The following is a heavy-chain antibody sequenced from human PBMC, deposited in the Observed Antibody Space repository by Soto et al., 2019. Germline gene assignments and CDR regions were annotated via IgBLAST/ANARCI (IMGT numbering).Heavy chain of an antibody. CDR3: ARACEHLYFVY. CDR2: INYSGST. Sequence: SETLSLTCTVSGGSVSTISYYRTLNPHPPVKGLEWIGYINYSGSTHYNPSLQSRVTISVDTSKNHSSLELPSVPAADTAVYYCARACEHLYFVYWGQGALATVSS. J-gene: IGHJ4*02. V-gene: IGHV4-61*01. CDR1: GGSVSTISYY.